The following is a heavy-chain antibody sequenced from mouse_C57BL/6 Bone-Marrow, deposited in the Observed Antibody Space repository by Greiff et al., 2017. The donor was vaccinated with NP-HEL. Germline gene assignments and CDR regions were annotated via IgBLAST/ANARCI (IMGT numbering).Heavy chain of an antibody. J-gene: IGHJ3*01. CDR2: IHPNSGST. CDR1: GYTFTSYW. D-gene: IGHD1-1*02. V-gene: IGHV1-64*01. Sequence: FHLHHPGALLVTPVASVQLSCKASGYTFTSYWLHWVTQRPGQGLEWIGMIHPNSGSTNYNEKFKSKATLTVDKSSSTAYMQLSSLTSEDSAVYYCASLWSFAYWGQGTLVTVSA. CDR3: ASLWSFAY.